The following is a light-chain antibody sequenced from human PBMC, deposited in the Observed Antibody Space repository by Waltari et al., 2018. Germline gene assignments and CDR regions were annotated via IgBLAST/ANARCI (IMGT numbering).Light chain of an antibody. Sequence: QSLLTQPPSASGTPGQRVTISCSGSSSNLGRYSVYWYQQLPGTAPKLLIDGNNQRPSGVPDRFSGSKSGTSGSLAISGLRSEDEADYYCAAWDDRLRGVVFGGGTKLTV. CDR1: SSNLGRYS. CDR3: AAWDDRLRGVV. CDR2: GNN. J-gene: IGLJ2*01. V-gene: IGLV1-47*01.